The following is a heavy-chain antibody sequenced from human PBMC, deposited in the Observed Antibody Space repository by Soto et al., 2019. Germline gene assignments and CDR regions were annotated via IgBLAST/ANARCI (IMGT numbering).Heavy chain of an antibody. J-gene: IGHJ6*02. CDR1: GYTFSDYY. Sequence: GGSLRLSCAASGYTFSDYYMSWIRQAPGKGLEWISYISSSGASIDYADSVKGRFTISRDNPKNSLFLQMNSLRAEDTAVYYCARDILGISGMDVWGQGTTVTISS. CDR2: ISSSGASI. V-gene: IGHV3-11*01. D-gene: IGHD3-9*01. CDR3: ARDILGISGMDV.